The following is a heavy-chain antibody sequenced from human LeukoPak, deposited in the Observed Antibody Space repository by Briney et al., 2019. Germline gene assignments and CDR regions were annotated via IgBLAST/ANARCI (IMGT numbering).Heavy chain of an antibody. V-gene: IGHV3-21*01. CDR2: ISSSSSYI. D-gene: IGHD4-11*01. CDR1: GFTFDDYA. CDR3: ARLAGVHDYSNYGQFDY. Sequence: PGGSLRLSCAASGFTFDDYAMHWVRQAPGKGLEWVSSISSSSSYIYYADSVKGRFTISRDNAKNSLYLQMNSLRAEDTAVYYCARLAGVHDYSNYGQFDYWGQGTLVTVSS. J-gene: IGHJ4*02.